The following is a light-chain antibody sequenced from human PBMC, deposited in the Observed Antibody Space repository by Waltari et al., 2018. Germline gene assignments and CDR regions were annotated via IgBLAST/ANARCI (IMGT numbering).Light chain of an antibody. J-gene: IGLJ1*01. CDR2: EVF. Sequence: QSALTQPASVSGTPGQSITISCSGTTSDVGSYDLVSWYQQHPGEAPKLLLCEVFKRPPDTFSRCSGAKSGSTASLTISGLQPEDEADYYCCSYAGRGTYVFGSGTKVTVL. CDR3: CSYAGRGTYV. CDR1: TSDVGSYDL. V-gene: IGLV2-23*02.